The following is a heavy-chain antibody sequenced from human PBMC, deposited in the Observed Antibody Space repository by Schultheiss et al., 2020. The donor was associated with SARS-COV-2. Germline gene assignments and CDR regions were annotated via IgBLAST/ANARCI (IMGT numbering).Heavy chain of an antibody. CDR2: ISWNSGSI. D-gene: IGHD1-26*01. CDR3: VKDGRGHSTGDFDF. Sequence: GGSLRLSCAASGFTFDDYAMHWVRQAPGKGLEWVSGISWNSGSIGYADSVKGRFTISRDNARNSLYLQMNSLRPEDTALYYCVKDGRGHSTGDFDFWGQGTLVTVSS. V-gene: IGHV3-9*01. J-gene: IGHJ4*02. CDR1: GFTFDDYA.